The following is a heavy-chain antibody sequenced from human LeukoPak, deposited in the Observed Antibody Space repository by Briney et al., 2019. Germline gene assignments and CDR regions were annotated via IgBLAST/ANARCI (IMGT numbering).Heavy chain of an antibody. Sequence: GGSLRHSCAASGFTFSSYSTNWVRQVPGKGLEWVSSISSSSSYIYYADSVKGRFTISRDNSKNTLYLQMNSLRAEDTAVYYCAKDTPDSSAYYLENWGQGTLVTVSS. J-gene: IGHJ4*02. CDR3: AKDTPDSSAYYLEN. V-gene: IGHV3-21*01. CDR2: ISSSSSYI. D-gene: IGHD3-22*01. CDR1: GFTFSSYS.